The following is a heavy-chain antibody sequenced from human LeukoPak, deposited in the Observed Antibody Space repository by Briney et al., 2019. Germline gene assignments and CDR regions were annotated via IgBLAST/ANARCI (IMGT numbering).Heavy chain of an antibody. CDR2: IYYSGST. Sequence: SETLSLTCTVSGGSISSYYGSWIRQPPGKGLEWIGYIYYSGSTNYNPSLKSRVTISVDTSKNEFSLKLSSVTAADTAVYYCARVGYPKDIVVVVAAPPVAFDIWGQGTMVTVSS. D-gene: IGHD2-15*01. CDR1: GGSISSYY. CDR3: ARVGYPKDIVVVVAAPPVAFDI. J-gene: IGHJ3*02. V-gene: IGHV4-59*12.